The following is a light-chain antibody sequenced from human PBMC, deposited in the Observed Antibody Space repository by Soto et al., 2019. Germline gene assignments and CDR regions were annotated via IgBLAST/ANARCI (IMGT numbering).Light chain of an antibody. Sequence: DIQMTQSPSSMSASVGDRVTITCLARQDISSWLAWFQQKPGEAPRLLIYAATSLHSGVPSRFSGSGSGTDFTLTISSLQPEDFATYFCQHGNSFPLTFGGGTKVEIK. CDR3: QHGNSFPLT. CDR2: AAT. J-gene: IGKJ4*01. V-gene: IGKV1-12*01. CDR1: QDISSW.